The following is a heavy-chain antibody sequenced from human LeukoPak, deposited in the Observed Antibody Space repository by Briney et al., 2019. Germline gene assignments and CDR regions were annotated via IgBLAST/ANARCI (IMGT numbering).Heavy chain of an antibody. V-gene: IGHV3-7*01. CDR2: IKQDGSEK. Sequence: GGSLRLSCAASGFTFSSYWMSWVRQAPGKGLEWVANIKQDGSEKYYVDSVKGRFTISRDNAKNSLYLQMNSLRAEDTAVYYCARAPRIRLWFRGFDYWGQGTLVTVSS. D-gene: IGHD5-18*01. CDR3: ARAPRIRLWFRGFDY. CDR1: GFTFSSYW. J-gene: IGHJ4*02.